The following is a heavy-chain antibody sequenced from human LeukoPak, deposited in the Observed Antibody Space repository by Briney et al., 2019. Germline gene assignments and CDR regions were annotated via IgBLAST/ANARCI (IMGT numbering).Heavy chain of an antibody. D-gene: IGHD5-18*01. Sequence: PTGGSLRLSCAASGFTFRSYAMSWIRQAPGEGLEWVSYISSSGSTIYYADSVKGRFTISRDNAKNSLYLQMNSLRAEDTAVYYCARDHNRGYSYGRGFDYWGQGTLVTVSS. J-gene: IGHJ4*02. CDR3: ARDHNRGYSYGRGFDY. CDR2: ISSSGSTI. V-gene: IGHV3-48*04. CDR1: GFTFRSYA.